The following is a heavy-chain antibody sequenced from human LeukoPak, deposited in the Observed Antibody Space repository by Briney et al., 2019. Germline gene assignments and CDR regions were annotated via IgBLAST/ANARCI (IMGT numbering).Heavy chain of an antibody. D-gene: IGHD3-9*01. CDR3: AREYDILTGSSNGMDV. CDR2: INPNSGGT. V-gene: IGHV1-2*02. Sequence: ASVKVSCKASGYTFTGYYMHWVRQAPGQGLEWMGWINPNSGGTNYAQKFQGRVTMTRDTSISTAYMELSRLRSDDTAVYYCAREYDILTGSSNGMDVWGQGTTVTVSS. CDR1: GYTFTGYY. J-gene: IGHJ6*02.